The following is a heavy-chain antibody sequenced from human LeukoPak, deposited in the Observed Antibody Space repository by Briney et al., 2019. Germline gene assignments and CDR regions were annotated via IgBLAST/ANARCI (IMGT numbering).Heavy chain of an antibody. D-gene: IGHD3-3*01. V-gene: IGHV4-39*01. CDR3: ARLRSFTIFGVVVDAFDI. Sequence: SETLSLTCTVSGGSISSSSYYWGWVRQPPGKGLEWIGSIYYSGSTYYNPSLKSRVTISVDTSKNQFSLKLSSVTAADTAVYYCARLRSFTIFGVVVDAFDIWGQGTMVTVSS. J-gene: IGHJ3*02. CDR1: GGSISSSSYY. CDR2: IYYSGST.